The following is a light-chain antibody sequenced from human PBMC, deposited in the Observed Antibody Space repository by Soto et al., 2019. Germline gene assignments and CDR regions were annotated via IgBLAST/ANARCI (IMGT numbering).Light chain of an antibody. J-gene: IGLJ3*02. CDR2: GNS. CDR1: SSNIGAGYD. V-gene: IGLV1-40*01. Sequence: QSVLTQPPSVSGAPGQRVTISCTGSSSNIGAGYDVHWYQQRPGTAPKLLIYGNSNRPSGVPDRFSGSKSGTSASLAITGLQAEDDADYYCQSYDSSLSGWVFGGGTKVTVL. CDR3: QSYDSSLSGWV.